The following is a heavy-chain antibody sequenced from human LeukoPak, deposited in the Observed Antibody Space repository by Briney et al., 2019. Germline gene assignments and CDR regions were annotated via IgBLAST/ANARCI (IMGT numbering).Heavy chain of an antibody. V-gene: IGHV4-4*07. Sequence: TSETLSLTCTVSGGSISSYYWSWIRQPAGKGLEWIGRIYTSGSTNYNPSLKSRVTMSVDTSKNQFSLKLNSVTAADTAVYYCARARGYWEKDYYYYGMDVWGQGTTVTVSS. J-gene: IGHJ6*02. CDR3: ARARGYWEKDYYYYGMDV. CDR2: IYTSGST. D-gene: IGHD2-2*03. CDR1: GGSISSYY.